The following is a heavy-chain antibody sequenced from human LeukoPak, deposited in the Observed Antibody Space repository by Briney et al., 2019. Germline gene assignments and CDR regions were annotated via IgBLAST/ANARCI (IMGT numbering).Heavy chain of an antibody. CDR1: RYNLTIYE. CDR2: VNPNSGNT. Sequence: ASVKVSCKASRYNLTIYEINWVRQATGQGLEWMGWVNPNSGNTGYAQKFQGRLTITRNTSISTAHMELSSLRSEDTAVYYCARDYFETSGAISSFYLFDVWGLGTTVTVSS. CDR3: ARDYFETSGAISSFYLFDV. V-gene: IGHV1-8*02. J-gene: IGHJ6*02. D-gene: IGHD3-22*01.